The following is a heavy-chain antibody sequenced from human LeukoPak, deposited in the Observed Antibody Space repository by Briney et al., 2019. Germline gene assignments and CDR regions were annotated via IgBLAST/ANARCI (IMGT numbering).Heavy chain of an antibody. V-gene: IGHV3-74*01. CDR1: GFTFSSYG. J-gene: IGHJ4*02. CDR3: AVWFGELTSDY. Sequence: GGSLRLSCAASGFTFSSYGMHWVRQAPGKGLVWVSRINTDGSSTSYADSVKGRFTISRDNAKNTLYLQMNSLRAEDTAVYYCAVWFGELTSDYWGQGTLVTVSS. CDR2: INTDGSST. D-gene: IGHD3-10*01.